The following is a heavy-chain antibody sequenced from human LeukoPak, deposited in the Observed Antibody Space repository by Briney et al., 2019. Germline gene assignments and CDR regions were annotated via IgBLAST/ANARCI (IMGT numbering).Heavy chain of an antibody. V-gene: IGHV3-23*01. D-gene: IGHD2-2*01. J-gene: IGHJ4*02. Sequence: PGGSLRLSCAASGFTFSSYAMSWVRQAPGKGLEWVSAISGSGGSTYYADSVKGRFTISRGNSKNTLYLQMNSLRAEDTAVYYCAKDGEYQLLSGGIDYWGQGTLVTVSS. CDR1: GFTFSSYA. CDR2: ISGSGGST. CDR3: AKDGEYQLLSGGIDY.